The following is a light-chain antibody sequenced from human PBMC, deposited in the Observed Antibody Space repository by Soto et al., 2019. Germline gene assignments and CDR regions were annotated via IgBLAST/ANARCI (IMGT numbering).Light chain of an antibody. CDR3: QQYNSYSVS. J-gene: IGKJ1*01. CDR1: QSISSW. CDR2: DDS. V-gene: IGKV1-5*01. Sequence: DIQMTQSPSTLSASVGDRVTITCRASQSISSWLAGYQQKPGKAPKLLIYDDSSLESGVPSRFSGSGSGTEFTLAFSSVQPDDFATYYCQQYNSYSVSFGQGTKVEIK.